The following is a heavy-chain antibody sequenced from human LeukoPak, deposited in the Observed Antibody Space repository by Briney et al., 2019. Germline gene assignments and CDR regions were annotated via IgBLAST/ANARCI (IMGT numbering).Heavy chain of an antibody. CDR1: GFTFSSYG. V-gene: IGHV3-30*02. CDR3: AEDLQWLVRGGHHGPFDY. CDR2: IRYDGSNK. D-gene: IGHD6-19*01. J-gene: IGHJ4*02. Sequence: GGSLRLSCAASGFTFSSYGMHWVRQAPGKGLEWVAFIRYDGSNKYYADSVKGRFTISRDNSKNTLYLQMNSLRAEDTAVYYCAEDLQWLVRGGHHGPFDYWGQGTLVTVSS.